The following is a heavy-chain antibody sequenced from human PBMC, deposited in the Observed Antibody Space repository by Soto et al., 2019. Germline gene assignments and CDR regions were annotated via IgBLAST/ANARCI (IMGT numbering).Heavy chain of an antibody. CDR1: EFTFNTYG. CDR3: ARDWGTPGRGSAVCYYYHYGMDV. V-gene: IGHV3-7*05. D-gene: IGHD6-19*01. J-gene: IGHJ6*02. CDR2: IKDDGSAK. Sequence: EVQLVESGGGLVQPGGSLRLSCVASEFTFNTYGMHWVRQAPGRGLEWVANIKDDGSAKNYVESVKGRFTISRDNTKNALYLQMNSLRGEDTAVYFCARDWGTPGRGSAVCYYYHYGMDVWCQGTTVTVSS.